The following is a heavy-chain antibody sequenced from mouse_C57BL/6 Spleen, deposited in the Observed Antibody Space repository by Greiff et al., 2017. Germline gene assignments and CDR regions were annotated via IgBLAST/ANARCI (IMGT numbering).Heavy chain of an antibody. CDR2: IDPSDSYT. CDR3: AAPSYYEYDEFAY. Sequence: QVQLQQPGAELVKPGASVKLSCKASGYTFTSYWMQWVKQRPGQGLEWIGEIDPSDSYTNYNQKFKGKATLTVDTSSSTAYMQLSSLTSEDSAVXYCAAPSYYEYDEFAYWGQGTLVTVSS. J-gene: IGHJ3*01. D-gene: IGHD2-4*01. CDR1: GYTFTSYW. V-gene: IGHV1-50*01.